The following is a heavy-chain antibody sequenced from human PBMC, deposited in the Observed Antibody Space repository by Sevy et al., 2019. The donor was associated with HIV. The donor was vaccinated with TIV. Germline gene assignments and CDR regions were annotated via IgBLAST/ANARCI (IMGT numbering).Heavy chain of an antibody. V-gene: IGHV2-5*02. D-gene: IGHD2-8*01. CDR2: IYWDDDK. CDR1: GFSLSTSGVG. J-gene: IGHJ4*02. Sequence: SGPTLVKPTQTLTLTCTFSGFSLSTSGVGVGWIRQPPGKALEWLALIYWDDDKRYSPSLKNRLTITKDTSKNQVVLTMTNMDPVETATYYSAHRRDDTVVMVYGDFDYWGQGTLVTVSS. CDR3: AHRRDDTVVMVYGDFDY.